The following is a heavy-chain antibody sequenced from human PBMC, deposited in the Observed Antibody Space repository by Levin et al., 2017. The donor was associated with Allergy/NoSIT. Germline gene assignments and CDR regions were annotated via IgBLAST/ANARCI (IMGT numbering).Heavy chain of an antibody. CDR2: IDWDDDK. Sequence: ESGPTLVKPTQTLTLTCTFSGFSLSPSGMCVTWSRQPPGKALEWLARIDWDDDKYYSTSLKTRLTISKDTSKNQVVLTMTNMDPVDTATYYCARMRYYGSGSSYYFDYWGQGTLVTVSS. CDR3: ARMRYYGSGSSYYFDY. V-gene: IGHV2-70*11. D-gene: IGHD3-10*01. CDR1: GFSLSPSGMC. J-gene: IGHJ4*02.